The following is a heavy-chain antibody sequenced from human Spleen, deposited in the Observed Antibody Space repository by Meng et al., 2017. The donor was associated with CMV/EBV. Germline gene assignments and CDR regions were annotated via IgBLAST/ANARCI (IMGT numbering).Heavy chain of an antibody. D-gene: IGHD3-3*02. CDR3: ARVARRGADDY. V-gene: IGHV3-23*03. Sequence: LSCAVSGFTFSSYAMNWVRQAPGKGLEWVSVIYSGGSSTYYADSVKGRFTISRDDSKNTLYLQMNNLRAEDTAVYYCARVARRGADDYWGQGTLVTVSS. CDR2: IYSGGSST. CDR1: GFTFSSYA. J-gene: IGHJ4*02.